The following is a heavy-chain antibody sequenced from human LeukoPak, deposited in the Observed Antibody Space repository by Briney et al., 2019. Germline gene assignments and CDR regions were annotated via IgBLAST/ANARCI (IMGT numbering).Heavy chain of an antibody. J-gene: IGHJ4*02. CDR3: AAPNGGSLSFDS. D-gene: IGHD7-27*01. Sequence: PGGSLRLSCAASGFTFSNYAMNWVRQAPGKGLEWVSTISGSGGSTYYADSVKGRFTISRDNSKNTLYLQMNSLRDEDTAVYYCAAPNGGSLSFDSWGQGTLVTVSS. CDR1: GFTFSNYA. CDR2: ISGSGGST. V-gene: IGHV3-23*01.